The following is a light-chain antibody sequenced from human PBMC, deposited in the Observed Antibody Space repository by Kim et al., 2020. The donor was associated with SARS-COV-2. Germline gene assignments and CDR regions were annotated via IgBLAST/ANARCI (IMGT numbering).Light chain of an antibody. V-gene: IGKV2-24*01. CDR1: QSLVHSDGNTY. Sequence: DIVMTQTPLSPPATLGQPASISCRSSQSLVHSDGNTYLSWLKQSPVLPPRLLIYKISNRFTGVPDRFSVSGAGTEFTLTISRVEAEDVGVYYCVQATQFPLTFGGGTKVDSK. J-gene: IGKJ4*01. CDR2: KIS. CDR3: VQATQFPLT.